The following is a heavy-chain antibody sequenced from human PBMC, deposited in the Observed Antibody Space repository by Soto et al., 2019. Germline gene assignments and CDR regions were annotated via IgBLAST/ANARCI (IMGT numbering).Heavy chain of an antibody. V-gene: IGHV2-26*01. CDR1: GFSLSNARMG. CDR2: IFSNDEK. CDR3: ARILSARFDP. Sequence: QVTLKESGPVLVKPTETLTLTCTVSGFSLSNARMGVSWIRQPPGKALEWLAHIFSNDEKSYSTSLKGRLTIPKDTSKSLVVLTMTNMDPVDTATYYCARILSARFDPWGQGTLVTVSS. J-gene: IGHJ5*02.